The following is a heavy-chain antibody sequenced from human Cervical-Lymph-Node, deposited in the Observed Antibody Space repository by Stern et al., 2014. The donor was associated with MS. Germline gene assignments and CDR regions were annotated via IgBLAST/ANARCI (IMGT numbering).Heavy chain of an antibody. D-gene: IGHD1-7*01. Sequence: QVQLAESGGGVAQPGTPLRLSCAASGFTFGDHNMHWVRQAPGRGLEWLAIISPDGRTTYYADSVKGRFTSSRDNSKSTLYLQLNSLRPEDTAVYYCARDRNWNYDYWGQGTLVIVSS. V-gene: IGHV3-30*04. CDR3: ARDRNWNYDY. CDR2: ISPDGRTT. J-gene: IGHJ4*02. CDR1: GFTFGDHN.